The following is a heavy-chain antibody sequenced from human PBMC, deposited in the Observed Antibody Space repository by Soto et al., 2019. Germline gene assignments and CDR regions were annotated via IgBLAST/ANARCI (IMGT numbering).Heavy chain of an antibody. CDR1: GFTFSNDA. D-gene: IGHD3-10*01. J-gene: IGHJ4*02. V-gene: IGHV3-23*01. CDR3: APVRLRDFDY. CDR2: VHSSGGLT. Sequence: GGSLRLSCVASGFTFSNDAITWVRQAPGKGLEWVSGVHSSGGLTYYTDSVKGRFTISRDNSKNTLYLQMNSLRVEDTAVYYCAPVRLRDFDYWGQGTLVTVSS.